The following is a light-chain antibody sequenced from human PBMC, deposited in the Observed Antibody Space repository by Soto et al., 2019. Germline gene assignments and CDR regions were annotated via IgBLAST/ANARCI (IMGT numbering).Light chain of an antibody. Sequence: EMVLTQSPGTLSLSPGDRATLSCRASQSVSNDYVAWVQQKPGQTPRLLIYSVSSRATGVPVSFSGSGSGTDFTLTISRLEPEDFAVYYCQQYVSAPITFGQGTRLEIK. CDR3: QQYVSAPIT. J-gene: IGKJ5*01. V-gene: IGKV3-20*01. CDR1: QSVSNDY. CDR2: SVS.